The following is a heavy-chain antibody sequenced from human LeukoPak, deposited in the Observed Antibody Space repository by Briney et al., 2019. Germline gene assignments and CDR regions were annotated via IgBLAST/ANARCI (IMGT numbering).Heavy chain of an antibody. Sequence: GGSLRLSCTASGFTVSGTYMDWVRQAPGKGLEWVSVIYGGGSTVYADSVKGRFTISRDNSKNTLYLQMNSLRAEDTAVYYCAKFSTVTDAFDIWGQGTMVTVSS. CDR1: GFTVSGTY. J-gene: IGHJ3*02. CDR2: IYGGGST. V-gene: IGHV3-53*01. D-gene: IGHD4-17*01. CDR3: AKFSTVTDAFDI.